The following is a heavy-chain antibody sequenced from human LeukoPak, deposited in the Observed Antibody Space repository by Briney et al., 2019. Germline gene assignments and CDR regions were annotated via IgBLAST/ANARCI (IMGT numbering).Heavy chain of an antibody. CDR1: GGSISSYY. Sequence: SETLSLTCTVSGGSISSYYWSWIRQPPGKGLEWIGYIYYSGSTNYNPSLKSRVTISVGTSTNQFSLKVSSVTAADTAMYYCARYKEAFAFDIWGQGTMVTVSS. CDR2: IYYSGST. J-gene: IGHJ3*02. CDR3: ARYKEAFAFDI. V-gene: IGHV4-59*01. D-gene: IGHD1-1*01.